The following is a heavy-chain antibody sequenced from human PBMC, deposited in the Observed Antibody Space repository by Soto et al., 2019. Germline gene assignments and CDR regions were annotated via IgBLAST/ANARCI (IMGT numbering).Heavy chain of an antibody. CDR1: GGSFSGYY. CDR3: ARVDDY. J-gene: IGHJ4*02. Sequence: PSETLSLTCAVYGGSFSGYYWSWIRQPPGKGLEWIGEINHRGNTKYSPSLKSRLTLSVDTSKNQFSLKLSPVTAADTATYYCARVDDYWSQGALVTVSS. V-gene: IGHV4-34*01. CDR2: INHRGNT.